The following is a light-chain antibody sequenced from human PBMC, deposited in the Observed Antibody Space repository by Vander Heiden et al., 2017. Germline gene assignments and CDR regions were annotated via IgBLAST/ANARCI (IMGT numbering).Light chain of an antibody. V-gene: IGKV1-5*03. Sequence: DIQMTQSPSTQSASVGERVTITCRASQSISNRLAWYQQKPGKAPKLLIYEASSLESGVPSRFSGSGSGTEFTLTISSLQPDDFATYCCQQNNAYWTFGQGTNVEIE. CDR1: QSISNR. CDR3: QQNNAYWT. CDR2: EAS. J-gene: IGKJ1*01.